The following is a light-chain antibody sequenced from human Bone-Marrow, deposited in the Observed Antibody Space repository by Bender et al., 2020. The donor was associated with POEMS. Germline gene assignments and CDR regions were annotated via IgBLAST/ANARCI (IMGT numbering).Light chain of an antibody. CDR2: DDT. CDR1: NIGSRG. CDR3: QSYDNSLGGWV. Sequence: SFELTQPPSVSVFPGQTARITCGGDNIGSRGVHWYRRRPGQAPVLVVHDDTDRPSGVPDRFSGSKSGTSASLAITGLQAEDEGDYYCQSYDNSLGGWVFGGGTKLTVL. J-gene: IGLJ3*02. V-gene: IGLV3-21*02.